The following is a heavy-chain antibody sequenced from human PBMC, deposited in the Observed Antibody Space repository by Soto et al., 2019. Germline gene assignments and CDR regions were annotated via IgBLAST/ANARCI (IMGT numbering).Heavy chain of an antibody. CDR3: ARDPLIGTTDYGLDV. Sequence: EVQLVESGGGLVQPRGSLRLSCAASGFTFSTYWMHWVRQPPGKGLVWVSRINNDGSNTAYADSVKGRFTISRDNAQRTLYLQMNSLRAEDTAVYYCARDPLIGTTDYGLDVWGQGTTVSVSS. V-gene: IGHV3-74*01. J-gene: IGHJ6*02. CDR1: GFTFSTYW. D-gene: IGHD1-7*01. CDR2: INNDGSNT.